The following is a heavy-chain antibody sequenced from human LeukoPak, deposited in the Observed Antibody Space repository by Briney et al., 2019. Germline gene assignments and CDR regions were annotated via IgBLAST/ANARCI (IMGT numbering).Heavy chain of an antibody. V-gene: IGHV3-23*01. J-gene: IGHJ6*03. CDR3: AKRGNPTVGHHYLDV. Sequence: PGGSLRLSCAASGFTFSSYGMSWVRQAPGKGLEWVSSITTSGGSTFYADSVMGRLTISRDNSRNTLYLQMNSLSAEDTAIYYCAKRGNPTVGHHYLDVWGKGTTVSVSS. CDR1: GFTFSSYG. CDR2: ITTSGGST. D-gene: IGHD1-1*01.